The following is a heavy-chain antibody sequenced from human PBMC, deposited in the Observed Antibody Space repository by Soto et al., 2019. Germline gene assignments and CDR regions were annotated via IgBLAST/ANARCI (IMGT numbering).Heavy chain of an antibody. CDR3: ARDMRELLNGAGWFDP. V-gene: IGHV1-69*12. D-gene: IGHD1-26*01. CDR2: IIPIFGTA. J-gene: IGHJ5*02. Sequence: QVQLVQSGAEVKKPGSSVKVSCKASGGTFSSYAISWVRQAPGQGLEWMGGIIPIFGTANYAQKCQGRVTITADESTSTAYLELSSLRSEDTAVYYCARDMRELLNGAGWFDPWGQGTLVTVSS. CDR1: GGTFSSYA.